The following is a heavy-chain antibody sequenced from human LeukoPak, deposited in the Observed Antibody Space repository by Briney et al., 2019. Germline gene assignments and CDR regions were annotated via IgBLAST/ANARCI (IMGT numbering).Heavy chain of an antibody. D-gene: IGHD1-1*01. J-gene: IGHJ4*02. CDR1: GGSISSSSYC. V-gene: IGHV4-39*07. Sequence: SETLSLTCTVSGGSISSSSYCWGWIRQPPGKGLEWIGSIYYSGSTYYNPSLKSRVTISVDTSKNQFSLKLSSVTAADTAVYYCARAAGTTSLVGYWGQGTLVTVSS. CDR3: ARAAGTTSLVGY. CDR2: IYYSGST.